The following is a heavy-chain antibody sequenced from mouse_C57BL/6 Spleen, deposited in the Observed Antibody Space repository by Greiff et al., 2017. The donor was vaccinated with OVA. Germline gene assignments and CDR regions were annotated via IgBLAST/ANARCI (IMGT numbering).Heavy chain of an antibody. J-gene: IGHJ2*01. CDR3: ARGAYDGYNY. V-gene: IGHV1-50*01. Sequence: QVQLQQPGAELVKPGASVKLSCKASGYTFTSYWMQWVKQRPGQGLEWIGEIDPSDSYTNYNQKFKGKATLTVDTSSSTAYMQLSSLTSEDSAVYYCARGAYDGYNYWGQGTTRTVSS. D-gene: IGHD2-3*01. CDR1: GYTFTSYW. CDR2: IDPSDSYT.